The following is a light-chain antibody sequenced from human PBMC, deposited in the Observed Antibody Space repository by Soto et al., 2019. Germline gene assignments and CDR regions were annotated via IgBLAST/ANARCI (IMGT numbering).Light chain of an antibody. CDR3: QQYGSSPPFS. CDR2: GAS. V-gene: IGKV3-20*01. Sequence: EIVLTQSPGTLSLSPGERATLSCRASQSVSSYYLAWYQQKPGQAPRLLIYGASSRATGIPDRFSGSGSGTDFTLTISRLEPEDFPVYYCQQYGSSPPFSFGPGTKVDIK. J-gene: IGKJ3*01. CDR1: QSVSSYY.